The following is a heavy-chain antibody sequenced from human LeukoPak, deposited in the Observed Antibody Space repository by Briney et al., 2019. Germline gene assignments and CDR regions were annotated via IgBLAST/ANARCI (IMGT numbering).Heavy chain of an antibody. CDR2: ISGSGSAM. CDR1: GFTFSSYS. D-gene: IGHD6-6*01. CDR3: ARDRHVPGLYYYYMDV. V-gene: IGHV3-48*01. Sequence: GGSLRLSCAASGFTFSSYSMNWVRRAPGKGLEWVSYISGSGSAMYYADSVKGRFTISRDNAKNSLYLQMDSLRPEDTAVYFCARDRHVPGLYYYYMDVWGKGTTVTVSS. J-gene: IGHJ6*03.